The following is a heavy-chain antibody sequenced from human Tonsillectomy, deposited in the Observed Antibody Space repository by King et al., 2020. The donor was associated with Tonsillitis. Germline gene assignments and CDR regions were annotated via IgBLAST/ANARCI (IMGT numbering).Heavy chain of an antibody. Sequence: LQLVQSGAEVKKPGSSVKVSCEASGGTFSSYAISWVRQAPGQGLEWMGGIIPIFGTANYAQKFQGRVTITADESTNTAYMELSSLRSEDTAVYYCARVGYSGYDYDAFDIWGQGTMVTVSS. CDR1: GGTFSSYA. D-gene: IGHD5-12*01. V-gene: IGHV1-69*01. CDR3: ARVGYSGYDYDAFDI. J-gene: IGHJ3*02. CDR2: IIPIFGTA.